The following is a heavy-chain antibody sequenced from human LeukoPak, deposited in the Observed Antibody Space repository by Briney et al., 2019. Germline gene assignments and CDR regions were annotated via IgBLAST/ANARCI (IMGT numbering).Heavy chain of an antibody. CDR3: ARHLTSYYDFWSGPLNWFDP. CDR2: MNPNSGNT. Sequence: GASVKVSCKASGYTFTSYDINWVRQAPGQGLEWMGWMNPNSGNTGYAQKFQGRVTMTRNTSISTAYMELSSLRSEDTAVYYCARHLTSYYDFWSGPLNWFDPWGQGTLVTVSS. J-gene: IGHJ5*02. CDR1: GYTFTSYD. D-gene: IGHD3-3*01. V-gene: IGHV1-8*01.